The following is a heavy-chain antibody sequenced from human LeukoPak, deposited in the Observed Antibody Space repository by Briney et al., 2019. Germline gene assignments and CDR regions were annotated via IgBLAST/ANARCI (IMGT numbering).Heavy chain of an antibody. Sequence: GGSLRLSCAVSGFTFSGFWMSWSRQAPGKGLEWVASINSDGSEGYYADVVKGRFTISRDNAKNSLYLQMNSLRDEDTAVYYCARDCRLNCARQPGFDSWGQGTLVTVSS. CDR2: INSDGSEG. CDR3: ARDCRLNCARQPGFDS. D-gene: IGHD1-1*01. J-gene: IGHJ5*01. CDR1: GFTFSGFW. V-gene: IGHV3-7*01.